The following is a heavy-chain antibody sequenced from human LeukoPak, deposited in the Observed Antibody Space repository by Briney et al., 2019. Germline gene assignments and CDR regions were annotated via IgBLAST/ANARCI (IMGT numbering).Heavy chain of an antibody. CDR3: AGRGQRYFRD. V-gene: IGHV4-4*07. CDR1: GGSINSYY. Sequence: SETLSLTCTVSGGSINSYYWGWVRQPAGNGLEWIGQIYPTGTTNYSPSFKSRLTMSLDTSKNQFSLKLRSVTAADTAVYYCAGRGQRYFRDWGQGTLVIVSS. J-gene: IGHJ1*01. CDR2: IYPTGTT.